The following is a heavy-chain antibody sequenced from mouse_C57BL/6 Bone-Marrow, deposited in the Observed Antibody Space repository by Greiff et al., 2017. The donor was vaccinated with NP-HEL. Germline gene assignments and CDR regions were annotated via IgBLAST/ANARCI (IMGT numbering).Heavy chain of an antibody. CDR1: GYTFTSYW. V-gene: IGHV1-59*01. D-gene: IGHD1-1*01. Sequence: VQLQQPGAELVRPGTSVKLSCKASGYTFTSYWMHWVKQRPGQGLEWIGVIDPSDSYTNYNQKFKGKATLTVDTSSSTAYMQLSSLTSEDSAVFYCARFPPNYYGNAYWGQGTLVTVSA. CDR3: ARFPPNYYGNAY. CDR2: IDPSDSYT. J-gene: IGHJ3*01.